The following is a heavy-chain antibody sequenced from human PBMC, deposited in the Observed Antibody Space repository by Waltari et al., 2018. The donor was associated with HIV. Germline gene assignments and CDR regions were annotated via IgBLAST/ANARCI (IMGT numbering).Heavy chain of an antibody. CDR3: ARDDAVAGHVVSSSGAFDI. J-gene: IGHJ3*02. D-gene: IGHD6-19*01. V-gene: IGHV6-1*01. CDR1: GDSVSSNSAA. Sequence: QVQLQQSGPGLVKPSQTLSLTCAISGDSVSSNSAAWNWIRQSPSRGLEWLGRTYYRSKWYNDYAVSVKSRITINPDTSKNQFSLQLNSVTPEDTAVYYCARDDAVAGHVVSSSGAFDIWGQGTMVTVSS. CDR2: TYYRSKWYN.